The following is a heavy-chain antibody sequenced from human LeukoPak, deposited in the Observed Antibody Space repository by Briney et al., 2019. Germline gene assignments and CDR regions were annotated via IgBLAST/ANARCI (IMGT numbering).Heavy chain of an antibody. J-gene: IGHJ4*02. Sequence: KPGRSLRLSCAVSGFTFTSYGMNWVRQGPGKGLEWVSSISSSSSYIYYADSVKGRFTISRDNAKNSLYLQMNSLRAEDTAVYYCARDHDFWSVTDYWGQGTLVTVSS. CDR2: ISSSSSYI. D-gene: IGHD3-3*01. V-gene: IGHV3-21*01. CDR3: ARDHDFWSVTDY. CDR1: GFTFTSYG.